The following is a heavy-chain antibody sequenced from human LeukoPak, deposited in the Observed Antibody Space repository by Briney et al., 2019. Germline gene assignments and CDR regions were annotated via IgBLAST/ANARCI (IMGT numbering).Heavy chain of an antibody. CDR3: ARGVTQDSYYYYGMDV. V-gene: IGHV3-23*01. D-gene: IGHD5-18*01. J-gene: IGHJ6*02. Sequence: GGSLRLSCAASGFTFSSYAMSWVRQAPGKGLEWVSAISGSGGSTYYADSVKGRFTISRDNAKNTLYLQMNSLRAEDTAVYYCARGVTQDSYYYYGMDVWGQGTTVTVSS. CDR2: ISGSGGST. CDR1: GFTFSSYA.